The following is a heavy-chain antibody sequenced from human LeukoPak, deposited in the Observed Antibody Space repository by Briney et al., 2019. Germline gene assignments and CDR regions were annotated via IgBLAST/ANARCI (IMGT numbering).Heavy chain of an antibody. Sequence: GGSLRLSCAASGFTFSSYAMSWVRQAPGKGLEWVSAISGSGGSTYYADSVKGRFTISRDNSKNTLYLQMNSLRAEDTAVYYCAKDRYSSGWYFVADYWGQGTLVTVSS. V-gene: IGHV3-23*01. D-gene: IGHD6-19*01. J-gene: IGHJ4*02. CDR1: GFTFSSYA. CDR2: ISGSGGST. CDR3: AKDRYSSGWYFVADY.